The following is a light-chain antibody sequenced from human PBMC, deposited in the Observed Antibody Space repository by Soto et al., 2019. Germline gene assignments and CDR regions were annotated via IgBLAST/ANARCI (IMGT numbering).Light chain of an antibody. V-gene: IGLV2-11*01. CDR2: SNN. J-gene: IGLJ2*01. CDR1: SSDVGGYNY. Sequence: QSALTQPRSVSGSPGQSVTISCTGTSSDVGGYNYVSWYQQHPGKAPKLLIFSNNQRPSGVPDRFSGSKSGTSASLAISGLRSEDEADYYCAAWDDSLSGHVVFGGGTKVTVL. CDR3: AAWDDSLSGHVV.